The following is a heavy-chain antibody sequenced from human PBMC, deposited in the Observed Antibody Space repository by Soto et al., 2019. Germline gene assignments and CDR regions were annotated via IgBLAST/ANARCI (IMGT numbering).Heavy chain of an antibody. D-gene: IGHD3-10*01. Sequence: SETLSLTCTVSGGSISSGGFYWSWIRQHPGKGLEWIGYIYYSGTTYYNPTLKSRVTISVDTSKNQFSLKLSSVTAADTAMYSCARVGFGESHDYWGQGTLVTVSS. V-gene: IGHV4-31*03. CDR2: IYYSGTT. J-gene: IGHJ4*02. CDR1: GGSISSGGFY. CDR3: ARVGFGESHDY.